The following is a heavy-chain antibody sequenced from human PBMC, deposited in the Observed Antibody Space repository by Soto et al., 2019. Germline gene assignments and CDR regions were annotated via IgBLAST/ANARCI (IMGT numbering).Heavy chain of an antibody. CDR3: ARESHDILTGPPWVWYFDL. CDR2: INDRGSI. J-gene: IGHJ2*01. V-gene: IGHV4-34*01. Sequence: QVQLQQWGAGPLRPLETLSLTCGVSGGSFSGYYWAWIRQPPGKGLEWIGEINDRGSINYNPSLTNVITISVSTSKNNYSLNLRAVTDADTAVYSCARESHDILTGPPWVWYFDLWGRGTLVSVSS. CDR1: GGSFSGYY. D-gene: IGHD3-9*01.